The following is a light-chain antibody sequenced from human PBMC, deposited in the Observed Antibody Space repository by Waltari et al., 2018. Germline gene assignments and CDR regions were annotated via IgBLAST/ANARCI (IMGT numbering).Light chain of an antibody. V-gene: IGKV3-20*01. CDR2: AAS. Sequence: ELLLTQCPGTLSLSPGERATLPCRAGQNIGRYLVWYQQKPGQPPRLRIYAASTRATGLPDRFIGSGSGTDFSLTIARLEPEDFAVYFCQNHERLPATFGQGTKVEI. CDR1: QNIGRY. J-gene: IGKJ1*01. CDR3: QNHERLPAT.